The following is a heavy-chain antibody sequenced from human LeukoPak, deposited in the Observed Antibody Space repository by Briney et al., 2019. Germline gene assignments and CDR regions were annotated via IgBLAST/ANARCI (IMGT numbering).Heavy chain of an antibody. D-gene: IGHD6-13*01. V-gene: IGHV4-59*01. CDR1: GGSISSYY. CDR2: IYYSGST. J-gene: IGHJ4*02. Sequence: SETLSLTCTVSGGSISSYYWSWIRQPPGKGLEWIGYIYYSGSTNYNPSLKSRVTISVDTSKNQFSLKLSSVTAADTAVYYCARLSSSWYYFDYWGQGTLVTVSS. CDR3: ARLSSSWYYFDY.